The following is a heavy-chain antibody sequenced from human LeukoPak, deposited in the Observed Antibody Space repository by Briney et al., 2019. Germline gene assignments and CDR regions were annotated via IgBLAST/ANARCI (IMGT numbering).Heavy chain of an antibody. Sequence: GGSLRLSCAASGFTFSTYSMTWVRQGPGKGLEWVSSIYPSGDSTFYADSVKGRFTISRDNSKNTLYLQMSSLSTEDTAIYYCAKDVVPDSGWDLDYWGQGTLVTVSS. D-gene: IGHD6-19*01. CDR2: IYPSGDST. CDR3: AKDVVPDSGWDLDY. CDR1: GFTFSTYS. V-gene: IGHV3-23*01. J-gene: IGHJ4*02.